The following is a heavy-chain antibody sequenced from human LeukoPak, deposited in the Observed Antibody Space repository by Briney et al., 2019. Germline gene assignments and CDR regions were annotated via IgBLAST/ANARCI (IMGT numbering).Heavy chain of an antibody. CDR3: AGSSSFSRTFDY. CDR1: GFTVSSNY. J-gene: IGHJ4*02. D-gene: IGHD6-6*01. V-gene: IGHV3-53*01. CDR2: IYSGGST. Sequence: GGSLRLSCAASGFTVSSNYMSWVRQAPGKGLEGGSVIYSGGSTYYSDSVKGRFTISRDNSKNTLYLQMNSLRAEDTAVYYCAGSSSFSRTFDYWGQGTLVTVSS.